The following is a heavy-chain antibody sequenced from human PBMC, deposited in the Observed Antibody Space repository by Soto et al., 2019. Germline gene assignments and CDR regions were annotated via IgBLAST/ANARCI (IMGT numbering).Heavy chain of an antibody. CDR3: ARVAFGPIDY. Sequence: LSLTCTVSNYSISSGYYWGWIRQSPGEGLEWIVSMYHSGTTYYNPSLKSRVTISIDTSKNQFSLKLTSVTSADTAVYFCARVAFGPIDYWGQGTLVTVS. CDR1: NYSISSGYY. V-gene: IGHV4-38-2*02. J-gene: IGHJ4*02. D-gene: IGHD3-16*01. CDR2: MYHSGTT.